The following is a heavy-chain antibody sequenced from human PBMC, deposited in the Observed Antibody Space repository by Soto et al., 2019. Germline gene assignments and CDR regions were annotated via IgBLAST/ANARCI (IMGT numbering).Heavy chain of an antibody. D-gene: IGHD3-9*01. J-gene: IGHJ4*02. V-gene: IGHV3-73*02. Sequence: EVQLVESGGGLVQPGQSLKLSCVASGFTFSRSALHWVRQTSGKGLEWLGRVRTQPNSYATTYGASVNGRFTISRDDSKNAAYLHLTGLRTEDTAIYFCASLSYYDHSTGHYLDFWGRGTLVTVSS. CDR3: ASLSYYDHSTGHYLDF. CDR2: VRTQPNSYAT. CDR1: GFTFSRSA.